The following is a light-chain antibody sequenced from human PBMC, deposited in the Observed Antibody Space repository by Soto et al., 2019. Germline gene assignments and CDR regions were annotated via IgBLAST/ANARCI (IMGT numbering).Light chain of an antibody. J-gene: IGLJ2*01. Sequence: QSVLTQPPSVSGAPGQRVTISCTGSTSNIGAGYDVHWYQQLPGTAPKLLIYANNNRPSGVPDRFSGSESGTSASLAITGLQAEDEADYYCQSYDSSLSGSLFGGGTKLTVL. CDR1: TSNIGAGYD. V-gene: IGLV1-40*01. CDR2: ANN. CDR3: QSYDSSLSGSL.